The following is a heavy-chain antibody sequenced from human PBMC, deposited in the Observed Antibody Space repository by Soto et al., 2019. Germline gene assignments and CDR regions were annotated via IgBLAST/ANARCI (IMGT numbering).Heavy chain of an antibody. J-gene: IGHJ3*02. CDR3: ARDPILILGATRPHDAFDI. Sequence: ASVKVSCKASGGTFSSYAISWVRQAPGQGLEWMGGIIPIFGTANYAQKFQGRVTITADESTSTAYMELRSLRSDDTAVYYCARDPILILGATRPHDAFDIWGQGTMVTVSS. D-gene: IGHD1-26*01. CDR2: IIPIFGTA. CDR1: GGTFSSYA. V-gene: IGHV1-69*13.